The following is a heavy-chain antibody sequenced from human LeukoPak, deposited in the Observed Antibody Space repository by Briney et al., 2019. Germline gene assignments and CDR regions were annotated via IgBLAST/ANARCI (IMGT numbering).Heavy chain of an antibody. CDR3: AREMRR. Sequence: GGSLRLSCAASGFSFSSYWVHWVRHAPGKGLVWVSRINPDGSTTDYADSVKGRFTISRDNAKNTLYLQMNSLRAEDTAVFYCAREMRRWGQGTLVTVSS. CDR2: INPDGSTT. CDR1: GFSFSSYW. J-gene: IGHJ4*02. V-gene: IGHV3-74*01.